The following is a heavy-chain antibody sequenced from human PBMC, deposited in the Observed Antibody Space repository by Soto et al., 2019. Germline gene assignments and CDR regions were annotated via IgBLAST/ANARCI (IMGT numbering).Heavy chain of an antibody. CDR3: ARDRGSYAHDS. CDR1: GYTFTNYG. Sequence: QVQLVQSGAEVKKPGASVKVSCKASGYTFTNYGISWVRQAPGRGLEWMGWISANNGNTNYEQKLQGRVTMTTDTSTSTAYMELRSLRSDDTAGYKWARDRGSYAHDSWGQGTLVTVSS. CDR2: ISANNGNT. D-gene: IGHD1-26*01. J-gene: IGHJ4*02. V-gene: IGHV1-18*01.